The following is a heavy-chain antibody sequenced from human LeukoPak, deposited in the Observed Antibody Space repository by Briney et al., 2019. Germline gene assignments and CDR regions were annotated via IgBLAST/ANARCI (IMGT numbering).Heavy chain of an antibody. Sequence: GGSLRLSCAASGFTFSSYDMTWVRQAPGRGLEWVSSIRPRGDNSYYGDSVKGRFTVSRDNSKNTVYLEMNNMRADDTAIYYCARVAGWHWFDPWGQGTLVTVSS. CDR2: IRPRGDNS. D-gene: IGHD6-19*01. V-gene: IGHV3-23*01. J-gene: IGHJ5*02. CDR1: GFTFSSYD. CDR3: ARVAGWHWFDP.